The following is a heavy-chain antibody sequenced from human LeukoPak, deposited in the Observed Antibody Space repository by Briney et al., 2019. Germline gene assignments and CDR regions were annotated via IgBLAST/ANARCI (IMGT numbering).Heavy chain of an antibody. CDR2: IYTSGSP. CDR3: ARDRFPNYYMDV. CDR1: GGSISRGSYY. D-gene: IGHD3-10*01. Sequence: SQTLSLTCTVSGGSISRGSYYCSSIRQPAGKGLERIGRIYTSGSPNYNPSLTSRVTISVDTSKNQFSLKLSSVTAADTAVYYCARDRFPNYYMDVWGKGTTVTVSS. J-gene: IGHJ6*03. V-gene: IGHV4-61*02.